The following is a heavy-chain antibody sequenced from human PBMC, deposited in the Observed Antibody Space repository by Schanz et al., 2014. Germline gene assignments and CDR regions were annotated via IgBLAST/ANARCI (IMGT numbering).Heavy chain of an antibody. CDR1: GFTFSSYA. Sequence: EVQLLESGGGLVQPGGSLRLSCAVSGFTFSSYAMSWVRQASGKGLEWVSAISGSGASTYYADSVKGRFTISRDNSKNTLYLQMNSLRAEDTAVYYCAKDQGSYGSGSYSYFDYWGQGTLATVSS. V-gene: IGHV3-23*01. D-gene: IGHD3-10*01. CDR3: AKDQGSYGSGSYSYFDY. J-gene: IGHJ4*02. CDR2: ISGSGAST.